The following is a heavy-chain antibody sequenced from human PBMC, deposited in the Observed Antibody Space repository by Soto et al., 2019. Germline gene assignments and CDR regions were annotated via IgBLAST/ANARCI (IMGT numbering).Heavy chain of an antibody. Sequence: SETLSLTCTVSGGSISSYYWSWIRQPPGKGLEWIGYIYYSGSTNYNPSRKSRVTISVDTSKNQFSLKLSSVTAADTAVYYCARVGAIAAAGTGEYFQHWGQGTLVTVSS. D-gene: IGHD6-13*01. J-gene: IGHJ1*01. V-gene: IGHV4-59*08. CDR3: ARVGAIAAAGTGEYFQH. CDR2: IYYSGST. CDR1: GGSISSYY.